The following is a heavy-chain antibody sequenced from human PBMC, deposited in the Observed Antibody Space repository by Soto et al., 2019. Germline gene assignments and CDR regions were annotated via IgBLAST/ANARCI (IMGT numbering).Heavy chain of an antibody. CDR1: GFTFISYA. V-gene: IGHV3-30-3*01. D-gene: IGHD3-3*01. Sequence: GWSLRLSCASSGFTFISYAMHWVRQAPGKGLEWVAVISYDGSNKYYADSVKGRFTISRDNSKNTLYLQMNSLRAEDTAVYYCARTLRFLEWYRYGMDVWGQGTTVTVSS. CDR2: ISYDGSNK. J-gene: IGHJ6*02. CDR3: ARTLRFLEWYRYGMDV.